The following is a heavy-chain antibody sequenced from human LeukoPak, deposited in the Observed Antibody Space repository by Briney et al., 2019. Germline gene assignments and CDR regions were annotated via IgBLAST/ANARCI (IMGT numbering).Heavy chain of an antibody. D-gene: IGHD6-13*01. J-gene: IGHJ4*02. Sequence: SETLSLTCTVSGGSISTTGYYWAWIRQPPGKGLQWIASIYYGGSTYYNSSLKSRVTISVDTSKNQFSLKLSSMTAADTAVYYCASDKGYSNNYFDYWGQGTLVTVSS. V-gene: IGHV4-39*02. CDR3: ASDKGYSNNYFDY. CDR2: IYYGGST. CDR1: GGSISTTGYY.